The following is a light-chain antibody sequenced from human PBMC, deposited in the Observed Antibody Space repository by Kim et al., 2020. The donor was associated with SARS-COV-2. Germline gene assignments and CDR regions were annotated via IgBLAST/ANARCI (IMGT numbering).Light chain of an antibody. CDR2: DAS. CDR3: QHYNSYAMYT. CDR1: QSVSNW. J-gene: IGKJ2*01. V-gene: IGKV1-5*01. Sequence: DIQMTQSPSTLSASVGDRVTITCRASQSVSNWLAWYQQKPGKAPRLLIYDASTLETGVPSRFSGSGSGAEFTLTISSLQPDDFATYYCQHYNSYAMYTFGQGTKLEI.